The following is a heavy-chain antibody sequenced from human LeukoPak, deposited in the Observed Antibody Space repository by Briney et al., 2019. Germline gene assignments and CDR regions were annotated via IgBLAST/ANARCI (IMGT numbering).Heavy chain of an antibody. V-gene: IGHV1-18*01. Sequence: GASVKVSCKASGYTFTSYGISWVRQAPGQGLEWMGWISAYNGNTNYAQKLQGRVTMTRNTSISTAYMALSSLRSEDTAVYYCAIRASGRKNFQHWGQGTLVTVSS. CDR1: GYTFTSYG. J-gene: IGHJ1*01. D-gene: IGHD1-26*01. CDR3: AIRASGRKNFQH. CDR2: ISAYNGNT.